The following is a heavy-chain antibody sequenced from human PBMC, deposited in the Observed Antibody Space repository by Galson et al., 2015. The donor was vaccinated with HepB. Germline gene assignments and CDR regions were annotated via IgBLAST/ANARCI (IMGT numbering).Heavy chain of an antibody. CDR1: GFSLRTSGVG. Sequence: ALVKPTQTLTLTFTFSGFSLRTSGVGVAWIRQPPGKAPEWLAHIYCNDNKRYSPSLKSWSTISKDTSKNQVFLTMANMDPVYTATSYCTHRPQGNSWYDWGQGILVTVSS. D-gene: IGHD6-13*01. CDR3: THRPQGNSWYD. J-gene: IGHJ4*02. CDR2: IYCNDNK. V-gene: IGHV2-5*01.